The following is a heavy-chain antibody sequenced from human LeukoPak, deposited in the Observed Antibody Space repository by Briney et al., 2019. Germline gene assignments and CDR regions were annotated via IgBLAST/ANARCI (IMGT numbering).Heavy chain of an antibody. CDR3: ARLNTMVRVYLVAFNI. Sequence: SETLSLTCTVSGGSISSYYWSWIRQPPGKGLEWIGFIYYSGSTYYNPSLKSRVTISVDTSKNQFSLKLSSVTAADTAVYYCARLNTMVRVYLVAFNIWGQGTMVTVSS. J-gene: IGHJ3*02. D-gene: IGHD3-10*01. V-gene: IGHV4-59*04. CDR1: GGSISSYY. CDR2: IYYSGST.